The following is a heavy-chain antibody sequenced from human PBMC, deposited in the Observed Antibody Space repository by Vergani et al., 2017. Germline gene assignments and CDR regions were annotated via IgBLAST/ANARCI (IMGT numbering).Heavy chain of an antibody. J-gene: IGHJ4*02. V-gene: IGHV1-2*02. Sequence: QVQLVQSGAEVKKPGASVKVSCKASGYTFTGYYMHWVRQAPGQGLEWMGWINPNSGGTNYAQKFQGRVTMTRDTSIGTAYMELSRLRSDDTAVYYCARGSELWTTTVTTFANYWGQGTLVTVSS. CDR2: INPNSGGT. CDR1: GYTFTGYY. D-gene: IGHD4-17*01. CDR3: ARGSELWTTTVTTFANY.